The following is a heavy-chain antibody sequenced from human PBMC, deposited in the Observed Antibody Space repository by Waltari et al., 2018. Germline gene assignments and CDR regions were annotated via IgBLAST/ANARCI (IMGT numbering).Heavy chain of an antibody. CDR1: GYTFTSYD. CDR2: MNPNSDNT. D-gene: IGHD3-16*01. CDR3: ATSTLYTTMDV. Sequence: QVQLVQSGAAVKKPGASVTVSCKASGYTFTSYDINWVLQATGQGLEWMGWMNPNSDNTGYAQKFQGRLTITRNTSISTAYMELSSLRSEDTAVYYCATSTLYTTMDVWGKGTTVTVSS. V-gene: IGHV1-8*03. J-gene: IGHJ6*03.